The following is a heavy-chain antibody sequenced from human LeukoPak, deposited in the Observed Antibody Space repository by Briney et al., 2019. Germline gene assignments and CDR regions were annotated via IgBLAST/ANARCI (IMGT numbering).Heavy chain of an antibody. D-gene: IGHD4-17*01. CDR3: ARARGYGDHFDY. Sequence: SETLSLTCTVSGGSISSSSYYWGWIRQPPGKGLEWIGSIYYSGSTYYNPSLKSRVTISVDTSKNQFSLKLSSVTAADTAVYYCARARGYGDHFDYWGQGTLVTVSS. J-gene: IGHJ4*02. CDR2: IYYSGST. CDR1: GGSISSSSYY. V-gene: IGHV4-39*07.